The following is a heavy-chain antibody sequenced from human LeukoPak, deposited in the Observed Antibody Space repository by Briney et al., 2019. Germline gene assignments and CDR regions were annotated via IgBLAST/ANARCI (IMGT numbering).Heavy chain of an antibody. D-gene: IGHD1-26*01. CDR2: LSGSGGTT. CDR3: GRDLGGRSGL. CDR1: GFTFRSYA. V-gene: IGHV3-23*01. J-gene: IGHJ4*02. Sequence: GGSLRLSCAVSGFTFRSYAMSWVRQAPGKGLEWVSVLSGSGGTTYYADSVKGRFTISRDDSKNTLYLQMNSLRAEDTAVYYCGRDLGGRSGLWGQGTLVTVSS.